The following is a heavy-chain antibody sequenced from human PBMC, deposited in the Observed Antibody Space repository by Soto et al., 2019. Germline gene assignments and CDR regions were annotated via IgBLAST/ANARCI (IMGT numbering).Heavy chain of an antibody. J-gene: IGHJ6*02. Sequence: GASVKVSCKASGYTFTGYHMHWVRQAPGQGLEWMGWINPNSGGTNYAQKFQGWVTMTRDTSISTAYMELSRLRSDDTAVYYCARDRAHGFRSGYGMDVWGQGTTVTVSS. CDR1: GYTFTGYH. CDR2: INPNSGGT. CDR3: ARDRAHGFRSGYGMDV. D-gene: IGHD3-3*01. V-gene: IGHV1-2*04.